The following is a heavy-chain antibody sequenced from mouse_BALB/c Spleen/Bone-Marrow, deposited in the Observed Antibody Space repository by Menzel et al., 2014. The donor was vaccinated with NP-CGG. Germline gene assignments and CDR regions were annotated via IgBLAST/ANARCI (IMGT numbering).Heavy chain of an antibody. CDR2: IDTXDSYT. CDR3: ARKYDYYYAMDY. CDR1: GYTFTDYW. Sequence: QVHVKQSGAELVMPGASVKMSCKASGYTFTDYWMHWVKQRPGQGLEWIGAIDTXDSYTSYNQKFKGKATLTVDKSSSTAYMQLSSLTSEDSAVYYCARKYDYYYAMDYWGQGTSVTVSS. D-gene: IGHD2-4*01. J-gene: IGHJ4*01. V-gene: IGHV1-69*01.